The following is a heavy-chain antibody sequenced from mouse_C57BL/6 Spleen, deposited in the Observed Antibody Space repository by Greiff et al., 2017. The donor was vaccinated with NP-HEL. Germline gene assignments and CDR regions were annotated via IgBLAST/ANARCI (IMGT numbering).Heavy chain of an antibody. CDR1: GYTFTSYW. V-gene: IGHV1-55*01. CDR3: AREGYDYAHYYAMDY. J-gene: IGHJ4*01. Sequence: VQLQQPGAELVKPGASVKMSCKASGYTFTSYWITWVKQRPGQGLEWIGDIYPGSGSTNYNEKFKSKATLTVDTSSSTAYMQLSSLTSEDSAVYYCAREGYDYAHYYAMDYWGQGTSVTVSS. CDR2: IYPGSGST. D-gene: IGHD2-4*01.